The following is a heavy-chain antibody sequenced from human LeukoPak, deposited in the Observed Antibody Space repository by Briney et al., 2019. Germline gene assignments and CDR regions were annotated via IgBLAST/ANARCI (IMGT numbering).Heavy chain of an antibody. CDR1: GLTFTTYG. CDR3: ARDLGCFDCSNHDY. D-gene: IGHD3-9*01. CDR2: TRYDGSIQ. V-gene: IGHV3-30*02. Sequence: GGSLRLSCAVSGLTFTTYGMHWVRQAPGKGLEWVAFTRYDGSIQYYADSVKGRFTISRDISKNTLYVQMNSLRAEDTAVYYCARDLGCFDCSNHDYWGQGTLVTVSS. J-gene: IGHJ4*02.